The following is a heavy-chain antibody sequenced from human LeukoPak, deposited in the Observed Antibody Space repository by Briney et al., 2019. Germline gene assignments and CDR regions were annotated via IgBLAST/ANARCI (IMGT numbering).Heavy chain of an antibody. CDR1: GFSFNTYT. D-gene: IGHD3-10*01. CDR2: ISYDATNK. J-gene: IGHJ4*02. V-gene: IGHV3-30*04. CDR3: AKYYGSGSHDY. Sequence: GRSLRLSCVVSGFSFNTYTMHWVRQAPGKGLEWVAVISYDATNKYYADSVKGRFTISRDNSKNTLYLQMNSLRAEDTAVYYCAKYYGSGSHDYWGQGTLVTVSS.